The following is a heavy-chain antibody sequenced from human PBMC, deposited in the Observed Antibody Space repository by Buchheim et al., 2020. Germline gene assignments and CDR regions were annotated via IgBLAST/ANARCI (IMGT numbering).Heavy chain of an antibody. CDR3: AYSNYDFWSGYYGYYYYGMDV. CDR2: IYYSGST. CDR1: GGSISSYY. D-gene: IGHD3-3*01. Sequence: QVQLQESGPGLVKPSETLSLTCTVSGGSISSYYWSWIRQPPGKGLEWIGYIYYSGSTNYNPSLKSRVTISVDTSKNQFSLKLSSVTAADTAVYYCAYSNYDFWSGYYGYYYYGMDVWGQGTT. J-gene: IGHJ6*02. V-gene: IGHV4-59*01.